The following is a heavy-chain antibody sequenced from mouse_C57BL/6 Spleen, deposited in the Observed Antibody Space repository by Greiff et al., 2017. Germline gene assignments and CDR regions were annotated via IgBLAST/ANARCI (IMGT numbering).Heavy chain of an antibody. V-gene: IGHV14-2*01. CDR2: IYPGGSDT. J-gene: IGHJ2*01. CDR1: GFTIRDYY. Sequence: EVPLQQSGAGLVKPGASVKLSCTASGFTIRDYYMHWVRQRPEQGLEWVGRIYPGGSDTKYAPKFQGKATITADTSSNTAYLQLSSLTSEDTAVYYCARRAIATYYFDYGGQGTTLTVSS. CDR3: ARRAIATYYFDY.